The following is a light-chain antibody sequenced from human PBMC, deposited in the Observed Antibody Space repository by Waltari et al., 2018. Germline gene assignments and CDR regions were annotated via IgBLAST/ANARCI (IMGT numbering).Light chain of an antibody. V-gene: IGKV3D-15*01. Sequence: ELVMTQSPATLSVSPGERATLSCRAGQSVSSRLAWYQHKPGQAPRLLIYDSSTRAIGIPARFSGSGSGAEFTLTISSVQSEDIAVYYCQHYNKWPATFGQGTKLETK. CDR3: QHYNKWPAT. CDR1: QSVSSR. CDR2: DSS. J-gene: IGKJ2*01.